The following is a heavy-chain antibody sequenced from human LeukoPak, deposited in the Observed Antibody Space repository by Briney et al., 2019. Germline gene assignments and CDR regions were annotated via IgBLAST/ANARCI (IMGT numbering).Heavy chain of an antibody. D-gene: IGHD4-11*01. CDR3: ARGGKSVTTLYYYYMDV. CDR1: GGSIISYY. Sequence: SETLSLTCTVSGGSIISYYWSWIRQPPGKGLEWIGYIYHSGSTYYNPSLKSRVTISVDRSKNQFSLKLSSVTAADTAVYYCARGGKSVTTLYYYYMDVWGKGTTVTVSS. CDR2: IYHSGST. J-gene: IGHJ6*03. V-gene: IGHV4-59*12.